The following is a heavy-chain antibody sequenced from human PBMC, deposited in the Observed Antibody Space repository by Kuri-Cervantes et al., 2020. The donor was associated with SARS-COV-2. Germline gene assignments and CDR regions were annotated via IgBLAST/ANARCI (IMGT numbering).Heavy chain of an antibody. J-gene: IGHJ4*02. Sequence: SVKVSCKASGYTFTSYGISWVRQAPGQGLEWMGGIIPIFGTANYAQKFQGRVTITADESTSTAYMELSSLRSEDTAVYYCARASRITIFGAVSLYFDYWGQGTLVTVSS. D-gene: IGHD3-3*01. V-gene: IGHV1-69*13. CDR2: IIPIFGTA. CDR3: ARASRITIFGAVSLYFDY. CDR1: GYTFTSYG.